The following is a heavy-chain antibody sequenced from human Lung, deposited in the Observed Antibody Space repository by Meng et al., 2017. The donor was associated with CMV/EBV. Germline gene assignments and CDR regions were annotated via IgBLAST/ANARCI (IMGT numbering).Heavy chain of an antibody. CDR3: ARNYYCTTDDY. V-gene: IGHV3-21*01. Sequence: GGSLRLXCAASGFTFSTYSMNWVRQAPGKGLEWVSSISSSSNYIYYADSVKGRFTISRDNAKNSLYLQMNSQRAEDTAVYYCARNYYCTTDDYWGQGTLVTVSS. J-gene: IGHJ4*02. CDR2: ISSSSNYI. CDR1: GFTFSTYS. D-gene: IGHD3-22*01.